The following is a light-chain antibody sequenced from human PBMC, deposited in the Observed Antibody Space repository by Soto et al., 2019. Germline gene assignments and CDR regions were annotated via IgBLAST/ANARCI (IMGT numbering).Light chain of an antibody. V-gene: IGKV3-20*01. J-gene: IGKJ1*01. CDR3: LHHGSSLWT. Sequence: EIVLTQSPGTLSLSPGERATLSCRASQSVSSSFLAWYQQKPGQAPRLLIYGASKRATGIPDRFSGSGSGTDFTLTISRLEPEDFAMYYCLHHGSSLWTFGQGTKVDIK. CDR1: QSVSSSF. CDR2: GAS.